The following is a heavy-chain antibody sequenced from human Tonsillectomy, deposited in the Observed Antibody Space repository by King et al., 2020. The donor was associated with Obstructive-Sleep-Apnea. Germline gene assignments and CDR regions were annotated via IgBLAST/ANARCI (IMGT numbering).Heavy chain of an antibody. J-gene: IGHJ4*02. Sequence: VQLVESGAEVKKPGASVTVSCKASGYTFGSYGISWIRQAPGQGPEWMGWIGIKKGNTNYAQKFQGRVTMTADTSTTTAYMDLRRLGYDDTAVYYCARDTWGVEGATIDHWGQGTLVTVSS. CDR2: IGIKKGNT. D-gene: IGHD1-26*01. CDR3: ARDTWGVEGATIDH. V-gene: IGHV1-18*04. CDR1: GYTFGSYG.